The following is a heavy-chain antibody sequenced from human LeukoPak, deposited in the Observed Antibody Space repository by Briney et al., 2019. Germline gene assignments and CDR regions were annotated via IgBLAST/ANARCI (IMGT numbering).Heavy chain of an antibody. CDR1: GFTFSGSA. CDR3: TPSLYDILTGSDY. V-gene: IGHV3-73*01. D-gene: IGHD3-9*01. J-gene: IGHJ4*02. Sequence: GGSLKLSCAASGFTFSGSAMHWVRQASGKGLEWVGRIRSKANSYATAYAASVKGRFTISRDDSKNTAYLQMNSLKTEDTAVYYCTPSLYDILTGSDYWGQGTLVTVSS. CDR2: IRSKANSYAT.